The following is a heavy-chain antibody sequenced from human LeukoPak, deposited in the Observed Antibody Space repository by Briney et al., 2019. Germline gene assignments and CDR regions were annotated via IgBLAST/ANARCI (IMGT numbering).Heavy chain of an antibody. Sequence: GGSLRLSCAASGFTFSSYAMSWVRQAPWKGLEWVSAISGSGGSTYCADSVKGRFTISRDNSKNTLYLQMNSLRVEDTAVYYCAKDRRDDYGDYYLDYWGQGTLVTVSS. D-gene: IGHD4-17*01. CDR1: GFTFSSYA. J-gene: IGHJ4*02. CDR2: ISGSGGST. CDR3: AKDRRDDYGDYYLDY. V-gene: IGHV3-23*01.